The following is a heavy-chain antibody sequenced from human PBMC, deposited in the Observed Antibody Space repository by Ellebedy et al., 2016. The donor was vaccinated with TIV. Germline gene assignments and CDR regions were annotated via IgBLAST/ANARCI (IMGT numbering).Heavy chain of an antibody. V-gene: IGHV3-30*18. CDR1: AFTFNTYG. D-gene: IGHD6-19*01. CDR2: ISYTGSTA. Sequence: GESLKISCAASAFTFNTYGMHWVRQAPGKGLEWVAVISYTGSTAYYADSVKGRFTISRDNSKNTQYLQMNSLRTEDTAVYYCAKEPIENSSGWYFDSWGQGTLVTVSS. CDR3: AKEPIENSSGWYFDS. J-gene: IGHJ4*02.